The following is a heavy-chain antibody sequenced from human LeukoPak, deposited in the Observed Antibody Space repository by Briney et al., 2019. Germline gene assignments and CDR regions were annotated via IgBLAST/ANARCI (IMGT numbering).Heavy chain of an antibody. CDR2: INTNTGIP. Sequence: ASVKVSCKASGYTFTSYAMNWVRQAPGQGLEWMGWINTNTGIPTYAQGFTGRFVFSLDTSVSTAYLQISSLKAEDTAVYYCAFRPGGVGIAAAGPYFDYWGQGTLVTVSS. J-gene: IGHJ4*02. V-gene: IGHV7-4-1*02. D-gene: IGHD6-13*01. CDR3: AFRPGGVGIAAAGPYFDY. CDR1: GYTFTSYA.